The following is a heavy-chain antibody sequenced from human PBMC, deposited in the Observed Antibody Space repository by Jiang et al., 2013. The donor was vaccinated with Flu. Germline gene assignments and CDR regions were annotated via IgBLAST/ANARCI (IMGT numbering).Heavy chain of an antibody. V-gene: IGHV4-38-2*02. Sequence: GLVKPSETLSLTCTVSGSSISSGYYWGWIRQPPGKGLEWIGSIFHSGSTNYNPSLKSRVTISVDKSKNQFSLKLSSVTAADTAVYYCARTYYYGMDVWGQGTTVTVSS. J-gene: IGHJ6*02. CDR3: ARTYYYGMDV. CDR1: GSSISSGYY. CDR2: IFHSGST.